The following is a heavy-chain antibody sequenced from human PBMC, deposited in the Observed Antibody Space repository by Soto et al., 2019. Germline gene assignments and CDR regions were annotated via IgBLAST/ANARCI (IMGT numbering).Heavy chain of an antibody. J-gene: IGHJ6*02. V-gene: IGHV4-59*01. CDR2: IYYSGRT. Sequence: LXLICTVSVGPISSFYWSWIRQPPWKGLEWIGHIYYSGRTNYKPSLKSRVTISVDTSKNQLSLKLTSVTAADTAVYYCARSDDYGDYGYYYYGMDIWGQGTTVTVSS. D-gene: IGHD4-17*01. CDR3: ARSDDYGDYGYYYYGMDI. CDR1: VGPISSFY.